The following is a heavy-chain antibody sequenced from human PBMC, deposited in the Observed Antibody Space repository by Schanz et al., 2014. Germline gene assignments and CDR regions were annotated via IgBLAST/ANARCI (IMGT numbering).Heavy chain of an antibody. Sequence: QVQLVESGGGVVQPGRSLRLSCAASGFTFSSYGMHWVRQAPGKGPEWVAVIWSDGSTKYYADSVKGRFTISRDNAKNTLYLQMNSLRAEDTAVYYCAKDLLYGAPMPLNHLDYWGQGTLVNVSS. CDR3: AKDLLYGAPMPLNHLDY. CDR2: IWSDGSTK. D-gene: IGHD2-2*01. J-gene: IGHJ4*02. CDR1: GFTFSSYG. V-gene: IGHV3-33*03.